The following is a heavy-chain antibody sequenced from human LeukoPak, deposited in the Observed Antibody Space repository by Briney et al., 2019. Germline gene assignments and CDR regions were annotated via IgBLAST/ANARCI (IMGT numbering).Heavy chain of an antibody. CDR1: GASVSGSAYY. Sequence: SETLSLTCTVPGASVSGSAYYWGWIRQPPGKGLEWIGNIYYSGSTYYNESLESRFTISIDTSKNQFSLKLNSVTAADTAMYYCAKSGGYGLIDYWGQGTLVTVSS. D-gene: IGHD1-26*01. J-gene: IGHJ4*02. V-gene: IGHV4-39*01. CDR3: AKSGGYGLIDY. CDR2: IYYSGST.